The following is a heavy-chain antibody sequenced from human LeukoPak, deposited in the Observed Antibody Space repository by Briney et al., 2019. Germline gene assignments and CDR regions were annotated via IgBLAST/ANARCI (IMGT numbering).Heavy chain of an antibody. CDR1: GYTFTGYY. Sequence: ASVKVSCKASGYTFTGYYMHWVRQAPGQGLEWMGWINPNSGGTNYAQKFQGRVTMTRDTSISTAYMELSSLRSEDTAVYYCARGKESYDYVWGSYMATLDYWGQGTLVTVSS. D-gene: IGHD3-16*01. CDR2: INPNSGGT. J-gene: IGHJ4*02. CDR3: ARGKESYDYVWGSYMATLDY. V-gene: IGHV1-2*02.